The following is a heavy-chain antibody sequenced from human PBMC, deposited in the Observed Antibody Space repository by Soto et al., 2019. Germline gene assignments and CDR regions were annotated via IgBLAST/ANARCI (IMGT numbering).Heavy chain of an antibody. CDR3: ARGEWLATIKPYFAY. CDR1: GGSMSSYY. V-gene: IGHV4-59*01. J-gene: IGHJ4*02. D-gene: IGHD5-12*01. Sequence: QVQLQESGPGLVKPSETLSLTCTVSGGSMSSYYWSWIRQSPGKGLEWIGYIYYSGNTNYNPSLKSRVAISLDTSKNQFSLMLSSVTAADTAVYYCARGEWLATIKPYFAYWGQGTLVTVSS. CDR2: IYYSGNT.